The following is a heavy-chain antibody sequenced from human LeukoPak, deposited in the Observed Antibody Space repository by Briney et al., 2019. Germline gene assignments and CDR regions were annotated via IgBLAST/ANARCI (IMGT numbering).Heavy chain of an antibody. CDR1: GYTFTSYA. V-gene: IGHV7-4-1*02. D-gene: IGHD6-13*01. Sequence: ASVKVSCKASGYTFTSYAMIWVRQAPGQGLEWMGWINTNTGNPTYAQGFTGRFVFSLDTSVSTAYLQISSLKAEDTAVYYCARPPEQLESYYYYGMDVWGQGTTVTVSS. CDR3: ARPPEQLESYYYYGMDV. J-gene: IGHJ6*02. CDR2: INTNTGNP.